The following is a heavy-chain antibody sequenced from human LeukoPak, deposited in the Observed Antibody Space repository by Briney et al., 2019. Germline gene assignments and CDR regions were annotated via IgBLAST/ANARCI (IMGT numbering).Heavy chain of an antibody. Sequence: GGSLRLSCAASGFTFSTYSMNWVRQAPGKGLEWVSYISSSSGTIYYADSVKGRLTISRDNAKNSLYLQMNSLRAEDTALYYCARDRDSSGYYCDWGQGTLVTVSS. CDR1: GFTFSTYS. V-gene: IGHV3-48*01. J-gene: IGHJ4*02. CDR2: ISSSSGTI. D-gene: IGHD3-22*01. CDR3: ARDRDSSGYYCD.